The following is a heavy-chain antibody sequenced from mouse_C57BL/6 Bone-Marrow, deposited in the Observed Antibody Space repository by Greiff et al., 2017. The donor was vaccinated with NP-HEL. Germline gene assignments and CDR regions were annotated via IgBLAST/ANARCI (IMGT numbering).Heavy chain of an antibody. CDR3: ARRYYGSSLYYYAMDY. CDR2: INPSSGYT. V-gene: IGHV1-4*01. CDR1: GYTFTSYT. D-gene: IGHD1-1*01. J-gene: IGHJ4*01. Sequence: VKLMESGAELARPGASVKMSCKASGYTFTSYTMHWVKQRPGQGLEWIGYINPSSGYTKYNQKFKDKATLTADKSSSTAYMQLSSLTSEDSAVYYCARRYYGSSLYYYAMDYWGQGTSVTVSS.